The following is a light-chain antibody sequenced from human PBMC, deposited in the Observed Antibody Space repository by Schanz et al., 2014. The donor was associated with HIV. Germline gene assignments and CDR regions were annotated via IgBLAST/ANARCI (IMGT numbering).Light chain of an antibody. CDR1: SSNIGAGYD. J-gene: IGLJ3*02. V-gene: IGLV1-40*01. CDR2: ATY. CDR3: ATWDDSLNGWV. Sequence: QSVLTQPPSVSGAPGQRVTISCTGSSSNIGAGYDVHWYQQLPGTAPKLLIYATYNRPSGVPDRFSGSQSGTSASLAISGLQAEDEADFFCATWDDSLNGWVFGGGTKVTVL.